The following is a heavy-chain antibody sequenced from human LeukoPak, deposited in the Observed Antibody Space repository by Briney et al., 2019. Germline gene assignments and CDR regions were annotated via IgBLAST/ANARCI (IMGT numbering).Heavy chain of an antibody. J-gene: IGHJ4*02. CDR2: ISASGGST. D-gene: IGHD3-10*01. CDR3: ARGADLWFGESLPFDY. V-gene: IGHV3-23*01. CDR1: GFTFSTYA. Sequence: GGSLRLSCAASGFTFSTYAMSWVRQAPGKGLEWVSVISASGGSTCSADSVKGRFTFSRDNSKNTLYLQMNSLRAEDTAVYYCARGADLWFGESLPFDYWGQGTLVTVSS.